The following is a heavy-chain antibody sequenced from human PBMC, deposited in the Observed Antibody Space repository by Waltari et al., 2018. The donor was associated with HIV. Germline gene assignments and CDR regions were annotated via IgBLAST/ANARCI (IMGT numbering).Heavy chain of an antibody. Sequence: QVQLAQPRADVKKHGPSVQVSCKTPGKVFTAYYLHFLPPAPGQGLGWVGRINPKRAATTYAHNFQGRVSLTRDTSVNTAYMDLRRLKSDDTAVYYCARERLDPTRHNTLVGSPGDYWGQGTQVIVSS. V-gene: IGHV1-2*06. CDR3: ARERLDPTRHNTLVGSPGDY. CDR1: GKVFTAYY. CDR2: INPKRAAT. D-gene: IGHD3-10*01. J-gene: IGHJ4*02.